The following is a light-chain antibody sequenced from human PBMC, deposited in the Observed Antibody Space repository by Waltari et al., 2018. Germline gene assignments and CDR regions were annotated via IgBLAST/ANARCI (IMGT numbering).Light chain of an antibody. CDR2: WTS. CDR1: QSVLYSSNNKNY. J-gene: IGKJ1*01. V-gene: IGKV4-1*01. Sequence: DIVMTQSPDSLAVSLGERATIHCKSSQSVLYSSNNKNYLAWYQQKPGQPPKLLIYWTSTRESGVPDRFSGSGSGTDFTLTISSLQAEDVAVYYCQQYYNTPWTFGQGTKVEI. CDR3: QQYYNTPWT.